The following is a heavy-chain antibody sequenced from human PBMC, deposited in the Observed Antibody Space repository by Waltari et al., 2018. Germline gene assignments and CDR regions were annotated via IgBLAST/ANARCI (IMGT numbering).Heavy chain of an antibody. CDR2: IHYSGST. CDR3: ARAGGTYNDAFDI. V-gene: IGHV4-59*01. J-gene: IGHJ3*02. CDR1: GGSISSYY. D-gene: IGHD3-16*01. Sequence: QVQLQESGPGLVKPSETLSLTCTVSGGSISSYYWSWIRQPPGKGLEWIGYIHYSGSTNYNPSLKSRVTISVDTSKNQFSLKLSSVTAADTAVYYCARAGGTYNDAFDIWGQGTMVTVSS.